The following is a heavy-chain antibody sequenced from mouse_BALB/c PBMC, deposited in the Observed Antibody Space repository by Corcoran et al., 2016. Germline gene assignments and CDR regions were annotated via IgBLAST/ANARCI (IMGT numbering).Heavy chain of an antibody. D-gene: IGHD2-4*01. CDR1: GYSFTSYY. V-gene: IGHV1-66*01. CDR2: IFPGSGNT. CDR3: ARGITTWFAY. J-gene: IGHJ3*01. Sequence: QVQLQQSGPELVKPGASVKISCKASGYSFTSYYIHWVKQRPGQGLEWIGWIFPGSGNTKYNEKFKGKATLTADTSSSSAYMQLSSLRSEDSAVYVCARGITTWFAYCGQGTLVTVSA.